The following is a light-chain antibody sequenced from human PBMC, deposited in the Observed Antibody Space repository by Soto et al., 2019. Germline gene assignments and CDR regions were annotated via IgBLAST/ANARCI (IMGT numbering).Light chain of an antibody. CDR1: QGISSW. J-gene: IGKJ4*01. V-gene: IGKV1-12*01. CDR2: AAS. CDR3: QQVNRFPLT. Sequence: DIQMTQSPSSVSASVGDRVTITCRASQGISSWLARYQQKPGKAPMLLIYAASSLQSGVPSRFRCSGSGTDFTLTLSRLQPEDFATYYCQQVNRFPLTFGGGTKVEIK.